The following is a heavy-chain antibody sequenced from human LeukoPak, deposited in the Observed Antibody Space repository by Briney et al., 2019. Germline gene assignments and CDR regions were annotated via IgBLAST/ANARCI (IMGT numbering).Heavy chain of an antibody. Sequence: KTSETLSLTCTASGGSISTYYWTWIRQPPGKGLESIGNIYYSGSTNYNPSLRSRVTISVDTSKNQFSLKLSSVTAADTAVYYCARQDSSGSFDYWGQGTLVTVSS. V-gene: IGHV4-59*08. CDR3: ARQDSSGSFDY. J-gene: IGHJ4*02. CDR2: IYYSGST. CDR1: GGSISTYY. D-gene: IGHD3-22*01.